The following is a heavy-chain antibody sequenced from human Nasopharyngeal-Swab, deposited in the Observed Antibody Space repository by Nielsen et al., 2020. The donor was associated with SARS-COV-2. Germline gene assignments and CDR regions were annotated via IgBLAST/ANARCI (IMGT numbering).Heavy chain of an antibody. CDR3: ARPQYSSSWRRDWFDP. CDR2: INHSGST. CDR1: GGSFSGYY. Sequence: GSLRLFWAVYGGSFSGYYWSWIRQPPGKGLEWIGEINHSGSTNYNPSLKSRVTISVDTSKNQFSLKLSSVTAADTAVYYCARPQYSSSWRRDWFDPWGQGTLVTVSS. V-gene: IGHV4-34*01. D-gene: IGHD6-13*01. J-gene: IGHJ5*02.